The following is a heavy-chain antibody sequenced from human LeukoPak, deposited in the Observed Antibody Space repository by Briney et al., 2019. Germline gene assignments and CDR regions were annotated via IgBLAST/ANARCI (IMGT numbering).Heavy chain of an antibody. CDR3: ARAPGGYGHYFDY. CDR2: IYHSGST. CDR1: GGSISSGGYS. V-gene: IGHV4-30-2*01. J-gene: IGHJ4*02. Sequence: SETLSLTCAVSGGSISSGGYSWSWIRQPPGKGLEWIGYIYHSGSTYYNPSLKSRVTISVDRSKNQFSLKLSSVTAADTAVYYCARAPGGYGHYFDYWGQGTLVTVSS. D-gene: IGHD5-18*01.